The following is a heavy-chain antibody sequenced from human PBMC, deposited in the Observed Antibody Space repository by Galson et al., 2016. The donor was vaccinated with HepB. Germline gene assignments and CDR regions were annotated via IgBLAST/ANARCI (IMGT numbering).Heavy chain of an antibody. D-gene: IGHD6-13*01. Sequence: SLRLSCAASGFTFSSYAMSWVHQAPGKGLEWVAGISRGGRATFYADSVKGRFTMSRDNSKNPLYMQLNRLRAEDTAVYYCAKAQELAFMPVYFGSWGRGTLVTVSS. CDR2: ISRGGRAT. CDR1: GFTFSSYA. CDR3: AKAQELAFMPVYFGS. V-gene: IGHV3-23*01. J-gene: IGHJ4*02.